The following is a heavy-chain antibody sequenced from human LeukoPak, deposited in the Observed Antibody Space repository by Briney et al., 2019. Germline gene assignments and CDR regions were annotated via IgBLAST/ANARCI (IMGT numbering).Heavy chain of an antibody. D-gene: IGHD3-10*01. V-gene: IGHV1-18*01. CDR1: GYSFPSYG. Sequence: ASVKVSCKASGYSFPSYGISWVRQAPGQGLEWTAWINAYNGDTNYAQKLQGRVTLTTETSTSTAYMELRSLRSDDTAVYYCARDGSGVWFDYWGQGTLVTVSS. CDR3: ARDGSGVWFDY. CDR2: INAYNGDT. J-gene: IGHJ4*02.